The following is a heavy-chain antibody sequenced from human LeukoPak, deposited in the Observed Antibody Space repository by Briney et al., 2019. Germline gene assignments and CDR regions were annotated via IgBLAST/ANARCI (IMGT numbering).Heavy chain of an antibody. V-gene: IGHV1-2*04. Sequence: ASVKVSCKASGYTFTGYYMHWVRQAPGQGLEWMGWINPNSGGTNYAQKFQGWVTMTRDTSISTAYMELSRLRSDDTAVYYCARSYLSSSWYSDWFDPWGQGTLVTVSS. J-gene: IGHJ5*02. D-gene: IGHD6-13*01. CDR1: GYTFTGYY. CDR2: INPNSGGT. CDR3: ARSYLSSSWYSDWFDP.